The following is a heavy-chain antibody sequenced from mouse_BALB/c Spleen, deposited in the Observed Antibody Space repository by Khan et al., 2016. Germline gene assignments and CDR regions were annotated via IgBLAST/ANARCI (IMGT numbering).Heavy chain of an antibody. J-gene: IGHJ1*01. Sequence: QIQLVQSGPELKKPGKTVKISCKASGYTFTNYGMNWVKQAPGKGLKWMGWINTYSGESTYADDFKGRFACSLETSANTAYLQLNNLQHADTATYFCARYRYYYGSSRYFDVWGAGATVTVSA. D-gene: IGHD1-1*01. CDR3: ARYRYYYGSSRYFDV. V-gene: IGHV9-3-1*01. CDR2: INTYSGES. CDR1: GYTFTNYG.